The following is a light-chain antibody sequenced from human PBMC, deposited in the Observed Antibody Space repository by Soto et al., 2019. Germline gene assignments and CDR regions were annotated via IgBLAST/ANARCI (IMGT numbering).Light chain of an antibody. CDR1: QSVTNRY. J-gene: IGKJ1*01. Sequence: SVLTQSPGTLSLPPGERATLSCRASQSVTNRYFAWYQQRPGQAPRLLIYGASSRATGTQDRFSGSGSGTDFTLTIKRMEPEDFALYYCQQYGSSPPTFGKGTKLDIK. CDR3: QQYGSSPPT. CDR2: GAS. V-gene: IGKV3-20*01.